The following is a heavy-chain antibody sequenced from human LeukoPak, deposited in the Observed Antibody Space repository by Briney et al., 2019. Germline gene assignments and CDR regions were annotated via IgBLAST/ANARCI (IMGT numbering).Heavy chain of an antibody. CDR1: GFTFSSYS. J-gene: IGHJ4*02. Sequence: GGSLRLSCAASGFTFSSYSMNWVRQAPGKGLEWVSSISSSSSYIYYADSVKGRFTISRDNAKNTLYLQMNSLRAEDTAVYYCARVAGYSYGYVSDYWGQGTLVTVSS. CDR2: ISSSSSYI. V-gene: IGHV3-21*01. CDR3: ARVAGYSYGYVSDY. D-gene: IGHD5-18*01.